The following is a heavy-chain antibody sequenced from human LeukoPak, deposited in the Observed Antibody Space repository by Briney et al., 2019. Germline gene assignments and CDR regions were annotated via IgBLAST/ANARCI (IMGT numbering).Heavy chain of an antibody. CDR3: ARRSLRYSFDY. CDR2: INPSGGST. D-gene: IGHD3-9*01. Sequence: ASVKVSCKASGYTFTNYYMHWVRQAPGQGLEWMGIINPSGGSTSYAQKFQGRLTMTRDTSTSTVYMELSSLRSQDTAAYYCARRSLRYSFDYWGQGTLVTVSS. J-gene: IGHJ4*02. CDR1: GYTFTNYY. V-gene: IGHV1-46*01.